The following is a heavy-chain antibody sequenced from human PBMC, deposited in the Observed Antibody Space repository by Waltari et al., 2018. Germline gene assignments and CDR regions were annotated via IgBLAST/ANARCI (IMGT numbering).Heavy chain of an antibody. CDR3: AGTYSSSWTDAFDI. Sequence: EVQLVESGGGLIQPGGSLSLSCAASGFTVSSNYMSWVRQAPGKGLEWVSVIYSGGSTYYADSVKGRFTISRDNSKNTLYLQMNSLRAEDTAVYYCAGTYSSSWTDAFDIWGQGTMVTVSS. CDR1: GFTVSSNY. CDR2: IYSGGST. J-gene: IGHJ3*02. V-gene: IGHV3-53*01. D-gene: IGHD6-13*01.